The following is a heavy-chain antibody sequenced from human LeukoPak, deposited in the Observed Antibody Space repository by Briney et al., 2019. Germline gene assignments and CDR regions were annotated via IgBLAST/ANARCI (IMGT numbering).Heavy chain of an antibody. Sequence: PGGSLRLSCAASGFIFSSYSMSWVRQAPGMGLEWVSAINDGGGRTYYADSVKGRFTISRDNAQNSMYLQMNSLRVEDTAVYYCTSWGDTTAEYFQRWGQGTLVTVSS. CDR3: TSWGDTTAEYFQR. D-gene: IGHD2-21*02. CDR2: INDGGGRT. V-gene: IGHV3-23*01. J-gene: IGHJ1*01. CDR1: GFIFSSYS.